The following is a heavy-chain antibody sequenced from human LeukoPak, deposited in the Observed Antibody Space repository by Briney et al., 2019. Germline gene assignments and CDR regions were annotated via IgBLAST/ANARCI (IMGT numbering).Heavy chain of an antibody. Sequence: GGSLRLSCAASRFTFDSYSMAWVRQAPGKGRGWVAFISAYSRAIFYADSVKGRFTISIDNSKNTLYLQMTSLRAEDTAVYYCAREGDRGVLVADYFDYWGEGTLVTVSS. D-gene: IGHD5-12*01. V-gene: IGHV3-23*01. CDR2: ISAYSRAI. CDR1: RFTFDSYS. J-gene: IGHJ4*02. CDR3: AREGDRGVLVADYFDY.